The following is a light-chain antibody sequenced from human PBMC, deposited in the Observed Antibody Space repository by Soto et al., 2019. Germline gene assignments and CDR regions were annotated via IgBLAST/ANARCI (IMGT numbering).Light chain of an antibody. CDR3: QQYDITPPNT. J-gene: IGKJ4*01. CDR2: GAS. V-gene: IGKV3-20*01. CDR1: QIVRSTY. Sequence: EIVLTQSPATLSLSPGERATLSCRAIQIVRSTYLAWFQQKPGQAPRLLIYGASTRATGIPDRFSGSGSGTDFTLTISGLEPKDFALYYCQQYDITPPNTFGGGTKVDIK.